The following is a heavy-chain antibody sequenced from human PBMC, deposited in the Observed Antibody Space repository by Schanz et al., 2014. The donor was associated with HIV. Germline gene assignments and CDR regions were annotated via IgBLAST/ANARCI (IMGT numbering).Heavy chain of an antibody. Sequence: EVQLVESGGGLVQPGGSLRLSCAASGFTFSTYWMMWVRQAPGKGLEWVANIKQDATEKNYVDSVKGRFTISRDNAKNSLYLQMNSLRVEDTAVYYCARWRSDSNFSPPWFDFWGQGTLVTVSS. CDR2: IKQDATEK. CDR1: GFTFSTYW. V-gene: IGHV3-7*01. D-gene: IGHD2-21*01. CDR3: ARWRSDSNFSPPWFDF. J-gene: IGHJ4*02.